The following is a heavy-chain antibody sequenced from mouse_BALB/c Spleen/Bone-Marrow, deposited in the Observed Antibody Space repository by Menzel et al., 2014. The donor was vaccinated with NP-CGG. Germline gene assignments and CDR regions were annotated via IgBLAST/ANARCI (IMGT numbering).Heavy chain of an antibody. V-gene: IGHV5-6-5*01. Sequence: EVKVVDSGGGLVKPGGSLKLSCAASGFTFSSYAMSWVRQTPEKRLEWVASISSGGSTYYPDSVKGRFTISRDNARNILYLQMSSLRSEDTAMYYCARGGGYDYGSWFAYWGQGTLVTVSA. CDR2: ISSGGST. J-gene: IGHJ3*01. CDR1: GFTFSSYA. CDR3: ARGGGYDYGSWFAY. D-gene: IGHD2-4*01.